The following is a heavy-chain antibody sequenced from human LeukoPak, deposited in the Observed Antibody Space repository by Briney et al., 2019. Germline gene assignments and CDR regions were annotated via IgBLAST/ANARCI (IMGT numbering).Heavy chain of an antibody. V-gene: IGHV3-23*01. CDR1: GFTFKSYA. CDR2: ISSSGSST. D-gene: IGHD3-3*01. CDR3: GKADRIFGMVIAFDY. Sequence: PGGSLRLSCAASGFTFKSYAMSWVRQAPGKGLEWVSTISSSGSSTYYADSVKGRLTISRDNSKNTLYLQMNSLRAEDTAVYYCGKADRIFGMVIAFDYWGQGTLVTVSS. J-gene: IGHJ4*02.